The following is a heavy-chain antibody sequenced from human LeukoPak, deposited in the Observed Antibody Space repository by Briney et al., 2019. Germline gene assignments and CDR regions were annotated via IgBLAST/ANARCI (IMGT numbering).Heavy chain of an antibody. J-gene: IGHJ2*01. V-gene: IGHV4-59*08. CDR1: GGSISSYY. CDR2: IYGSGTT. Sequence: KPSETLSLTCTVPGGSISSYYWSWMRQPPGKGLEWIGYIYGSGTTNYNPSLKSRVTISVDTSKNQFSLNLSSVTAADTAVYYCARHPRRVANWYFDLWGRGTLVTVSS. CDR3: ARHPRRVANWYFDL. D-gene: IGHD3-3*01.